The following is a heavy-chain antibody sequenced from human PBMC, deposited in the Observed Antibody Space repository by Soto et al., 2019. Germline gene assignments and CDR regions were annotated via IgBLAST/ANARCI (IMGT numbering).Heavy chain of an antibody. CDR3: ARARIAVAGTHFDY. D-gene: IGHD6-19*01. CDR1: GLTVSSNY. V-gene: IGHV3-53*01. J-gene: IGHJ4*02. CDR2: IYSGGTT. Sequence: GGSLRLSCAASGLTVSSNYMSWVRQAPGKGLEWVSVIYSGGTTYYADSVKGRFTISRDNSKNILYLQMNSLRAEDTAVYYCARARIAVAGTHFDYWGQGALVTV.